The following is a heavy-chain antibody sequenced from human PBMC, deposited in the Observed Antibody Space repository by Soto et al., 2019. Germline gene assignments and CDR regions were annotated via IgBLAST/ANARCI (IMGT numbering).Heavy chain of an antibody. D-gene: IGHD1-20*01. V-gene: IGHV2-70*13. CDR3: ARSIRGPRSFNGMVV. CDR1: GFSLTSPGMC. CDR2: IERDDDDK. J-gene: IGHJ6*02. Sequence: SGPTLVNPTETLTLTRTFSGFSLTSPGMCVSWIRQSPGKALEWLALIERDDDDKYYSTSLKTRLTISKDTRKNQVVLTMANMEPADTATYYCARSIRGPRSFNGMVVWGQGTTVTVSS.